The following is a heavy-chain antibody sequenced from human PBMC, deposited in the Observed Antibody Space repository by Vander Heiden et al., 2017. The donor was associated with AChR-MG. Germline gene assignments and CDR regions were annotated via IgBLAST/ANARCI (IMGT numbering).Heavy chain of an antibody. V-gene: IGHV3-30*03. Sequence: QVQLVESGGGVVQPGRSLRLSCAASGFTFSSYGMHWVRQAPGKGLEWVAVISYDGSNKYYADSVKGRFTISRDNSKNTLYLQMNSLRAEDTAVYYCASKSADYGDYTGAFDIWGQGTMVTVSS. CDR1: GFTFSSYG. CDR2: ISYDGSNK. J-gene: IGHJ3*02. D-gene: IGHD4-17*01. CDR3: ASKSADYGDYTGAFDI.